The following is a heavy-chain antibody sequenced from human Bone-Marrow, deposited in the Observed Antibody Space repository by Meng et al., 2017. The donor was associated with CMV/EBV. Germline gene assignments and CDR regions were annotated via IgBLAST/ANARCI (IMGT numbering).Heavy chain of an antibody. J-gene: IGHJ4*02. CDR2: IYSGGST. Sequence: GESLKISCAASGFTVSSNYMSWVRQAPGKGLEWVAVIYSGGSTDYADSVKGRFTISRDNAKNTLYLQMNSLRVEDAAVYFCARVGLRHALDIWGQGTLVTVSS. CDR3: ARVGLRHALDI. V-gene: IGHV3-66*01. D-gene: IGHD5-12*01. CDR1: GFTVSSNY.